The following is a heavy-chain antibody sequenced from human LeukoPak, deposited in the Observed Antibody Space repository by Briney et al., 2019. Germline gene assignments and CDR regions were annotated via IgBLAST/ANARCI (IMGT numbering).Heavy chain of an antibody. CDR3: ARSGGRDGYNFGY. D-gene: IGHD5-24*01. CDR1: GGSISSYY. Sequence: SETLSLTCTVSGGSISSYYWSWIRQPPGKGLEWIGYIYYSGGTNYNPSLESRVTMSVDTSRTHLYLNLSSVTAADTAMYYCARSGGRDGYNFGYWGPGTLVTVSS. V-gene: IGHV4-59*08. J-gene: IGHJ4*02. CDR2: IYYSGGT.